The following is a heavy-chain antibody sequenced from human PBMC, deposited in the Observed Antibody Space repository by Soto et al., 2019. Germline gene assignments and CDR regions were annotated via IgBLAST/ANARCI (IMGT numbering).Heavy chain of an antibody. CDR3: ALGRRLLPTGFDY. CDR1: GFTFSSYA. Sequence: PGGSLRLSCAASGFTFSSYAMHWVRQAPGKGLEWVAVISYDGSNKYYADSVKGRFTISRDSSKNTLYLQMNSLRAEDTAVYYCALGRRLLPTGFDYWGQGTLVTVSS. J-gene: IGHJ4*02. V-gene: IGHV3-30-3*01. CDR2: ISYDGSNK. D-gene: IGHD3-22*01.